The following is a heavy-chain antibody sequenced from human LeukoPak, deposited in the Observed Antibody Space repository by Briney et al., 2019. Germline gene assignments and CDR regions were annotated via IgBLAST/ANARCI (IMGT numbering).Heavy chain of an antibody. CDR3: AKGRGTTVTAAANY. V-gene: IGHV3-23*01. CDR1: GFTFSNYA. J-gene: IGHJ4*02. D-gene: IGHD4-17*01. Sequence: GGSLRLSCAASGFTFSNYAMSWVRQAPGKGLEWVSVISDSGGSTHYADSVKGRFTISRDNSKNTLFLQFNSLRADDTAVYYCAKGRGTTVTAAANYWGQGTLVTVSS. CDR2: ISDSGGST.